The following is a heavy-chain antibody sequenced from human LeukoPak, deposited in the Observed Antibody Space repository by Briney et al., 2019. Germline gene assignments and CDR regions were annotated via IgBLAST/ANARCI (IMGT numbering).Heavy chain of an antibody. CDR1: GLTFNTAW. CDR3: ATSPGVGSGWYAEGFDY. CDR2: IKSKDDGETT. J-gene: IGHJ4*02. D-gene: IGHD6-19*01. Sequence: GGSLRLSCAVSGLTFNTAWMSWVRQAPGKGLEWVGRIKSKDDGETTDNAAHVKGRFSISRDNSKDTVYLQMNSLKTEDTAVYYCATSPGVGSGWYAEGFDYWGQGTLVTVSS. V-gene: IGHV3-15*01.